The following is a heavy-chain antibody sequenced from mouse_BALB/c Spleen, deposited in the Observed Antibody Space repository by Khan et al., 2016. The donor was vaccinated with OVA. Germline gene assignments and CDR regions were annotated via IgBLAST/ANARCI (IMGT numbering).Heavy chain of an antibody. J-gene: IGHJ4*01. CDR3: VRHKNYYGEDAMDY. Sequence: EVELVESGGGLVQPKGSLKLSCAASGFTFNTYAMNWVHQAPGKGLEWVARIRSKTNNYATYYADSVKDRFTISRHDSQSMLYLQMNNLKTEDTAMYYCVRHKNYYGEDAMDYWGQGTSVTVSS. CDR2: IRSKTNNYAT. V-gene: IGHV10-1*02. D-gene: IGHD1-1*01. CDR1: GFTFNTYA.